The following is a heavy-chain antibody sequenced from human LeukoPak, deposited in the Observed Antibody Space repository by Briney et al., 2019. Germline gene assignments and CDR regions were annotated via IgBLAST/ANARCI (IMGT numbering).Heavy chain of an antibody. Sequence: GGSLRLSCAASGFSFDDYGMSWVRQAPGKGLEWVSGINWKGDSTGYADSVKGRFTVSRDNAKNSLYLQMNSLRAEDTAVYFCARDIADCSSGICYDIRFDYWGQGSLVTGSS. CDR1: GFSFDDYG. V-gene: IGHV3-20*04. CDR2: INWKGDST. J-gene: IGHJ4*02. D-gene: IGHD2-15*01. CDR3: ARDIADCSSGICYDIRFDY.